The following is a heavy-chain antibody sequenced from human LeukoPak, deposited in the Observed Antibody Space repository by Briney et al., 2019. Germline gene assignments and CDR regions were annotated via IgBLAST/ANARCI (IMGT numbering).Heavy chain of an antibody. CDR1: GGSFSGYY. D-gene: IGHD3-10*01. Sequence: SETLSLTCAVYGGSFSGYYWSWIRQPPGKGLEWIGEINHSGSTNYNPSLKSRVTISVDTSKIQFSLKLSSVTAADTAVYYCAGESGPFDYWGQGTLVTVSS. CDR3: AGESGPFDY. V-gene: IGHV4-34*01. CDR2: INHSGST. J-gene: IGHJ4*02.